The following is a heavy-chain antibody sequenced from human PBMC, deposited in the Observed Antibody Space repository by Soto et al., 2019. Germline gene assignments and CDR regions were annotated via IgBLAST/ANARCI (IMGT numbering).Heavy chain of an antibody. CDR1: GFTFSTYA. Sequence: PGGSLRLSCIASGFTFSTYAMNWVRQAPGKGLEWVALIWFDGSQEHYGESVEGRFTISRDNVKNTLSLEMSSLRVEDTAVYYCCCLSAVVTSYCFHSMDLWGQGSTVTVPS. CDR2: IWFDGSQE. V-gene: IGHV3-33*08. D-gene: IGHD5-18*01. J-gene: IGHJ6*02. CDR3: CCLSAVVTSYCFHSMDL.